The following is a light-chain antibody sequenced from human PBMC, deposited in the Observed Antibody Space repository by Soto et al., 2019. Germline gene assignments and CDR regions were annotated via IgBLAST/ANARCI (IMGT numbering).Light chain of an antibody. CDR3: QQYYSTWT. CDR1: QSVLYSSNNNNY. Sequence: DIVMTQSPDSLAVSLGERATINCKSSQSVLYSSNNNNYLAWYQQKPGQPPKLLIYWASTRESGVPDRFSGSGSGTDFTHTISSLQAEDVAVYYCQQYYSTWTFGQGTKVEIK. CDR2: WAS. V-gene: IGKV4-1*01. J-gene: IGKJ1*01.